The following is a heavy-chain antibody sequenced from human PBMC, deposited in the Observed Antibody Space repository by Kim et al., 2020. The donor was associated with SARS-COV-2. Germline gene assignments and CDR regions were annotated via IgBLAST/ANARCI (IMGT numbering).Heavy chain of an antibody. D-gene: IGHD3-22*01. J-gene: IGHJ4*02. V-gene: IGHV2-5*01. CDR3: ARNYYDSSGYYYYFDY. Sequence: SLKSRLTITKDTSKNQVVLTMTNMDPVDTATYYCARNYYDSSGYYYYFDYWGQGTLVTVSS.